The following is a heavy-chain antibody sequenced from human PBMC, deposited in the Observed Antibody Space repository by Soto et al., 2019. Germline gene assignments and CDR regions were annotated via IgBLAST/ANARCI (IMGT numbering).Heavy chain of an antibody. Sequence: QVQLQESGPGLVKPSQTLSLICTVSGDAISNDNYYWSWIRQPPGKGLEWIGNIYSTGSTTYNPSLRSRLTMSIDPSKRHFSLKLTSVTGADTAVYYCARGDSMLPSVLTSPLDYWGQGTLVTVSS. J-gene: IGHJ4*02. CDR2: IYSTGST. CDR3: ARGDSMLPSVLTSPLDY. V-gene: IGHV4-30-4*08. D-gene: IGHD3-16*01. CDR1: GDAISNDNYY.